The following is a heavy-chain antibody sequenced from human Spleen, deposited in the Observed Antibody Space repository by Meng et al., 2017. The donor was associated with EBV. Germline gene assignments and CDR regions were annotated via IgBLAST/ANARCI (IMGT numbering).Heavy chain of an antibody. D-gene: IGHD6-6*01. CDR1: GYSSSSRNW. J-gene: IGHJ5*02. Sequence: QQQVSGPGLVKPSATLSPTVAGPGYSSSSRNWWSWVRQPPGKGLEWIGEIYHSGSTNYNPSLKSRVTISIDKSENQFSLKLTSVTAADTALYYCARDRGAQYSGWFDPWGPGTLVTVSS. CDR3: ARDRGAQYSGWFDP. CDR2: IYHSGST. V-gene: IGHV4-4*02.